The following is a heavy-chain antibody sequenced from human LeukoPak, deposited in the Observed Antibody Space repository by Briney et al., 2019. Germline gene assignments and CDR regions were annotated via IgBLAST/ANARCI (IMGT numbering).Heavy chain of an antibody. CDR1: GYTFTSYY. V-gene: IGHV1-46*01. Sequence: RASVKVSCKASGYTFTSYYLHWVRQAPGQGLEWMGIINPSVGITRYAQKFQGRVTMTRDTSTSTVYMELSSLRSEDTAIYYCAREARNGDYFVYWGQGTLVTVSS. J-gene: IGHJ4*02. CDR2: INPSVGIT. CDR3: AREARNGDYFVY. D-gene: IGHD3-10*01.